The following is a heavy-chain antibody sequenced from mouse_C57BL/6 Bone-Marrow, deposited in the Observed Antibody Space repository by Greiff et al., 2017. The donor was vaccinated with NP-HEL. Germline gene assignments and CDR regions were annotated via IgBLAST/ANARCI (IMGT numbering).Heavy chain of an antibody. Sequence: VQLQQPGAELVRPGSSVKLSCKASGYTFTSYWMHWVKQRPIQGLEWIGNIDPSDSETHYNQKFKDKATLTVDKSSSTAYMQLSSLTSEDSAVYYCAREYYGSSYGFAYWGQGALVTVDA. J-gene: IGHJ3*01. CDR1: GYTFTSYW. CDR2: IDPSDSET. D-gene: IGHD1-1*01. CDR3: AREYYGSSYGFAY. V-gene: IGHV1-52*01.